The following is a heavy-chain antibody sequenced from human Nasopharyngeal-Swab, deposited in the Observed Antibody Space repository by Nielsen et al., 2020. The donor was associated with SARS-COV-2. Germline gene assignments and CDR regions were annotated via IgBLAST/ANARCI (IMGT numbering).Heavy chain of an antibody. CDR2: INHSGST. Sequence: SETLSLTCAVSGGSFSGYYWSWIRQPPGKGLEWIGEINHSGSTNYNPSLKSRVTISVDTSKNQFSLKPSSVTAADTAVYYCARTDIVVVPAATTPRKDGMDVWGQGTTVTVSS. V-gene: IGHV4-34*01. CDR1: GGSFSGYY. D-gene: IGHD2-2*01. CDR3: ARTDIVVVPAATTPRKDGMDV. J-gene: IGHJ6*02.